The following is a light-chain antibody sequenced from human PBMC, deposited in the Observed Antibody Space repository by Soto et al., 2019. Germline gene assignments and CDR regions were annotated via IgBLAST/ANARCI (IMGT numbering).Light chain of an antibody. CDR1: SSDVGGYNY. V-gene: IGLV2-14*01. CDR3: SSYTSSTTLV. CDR2: EVS. J-gene: IGLJ1*01. Sequence: SVLPRPASVSGSPRQSITISCTGTSSDVGGYNYVSWYQQHPGKAPKLMIYEVSNRPSGVSNRSSGSKSGNTASLTISGLQAEDEADYYCSSYTSSTTLVFGTWTKVTV.